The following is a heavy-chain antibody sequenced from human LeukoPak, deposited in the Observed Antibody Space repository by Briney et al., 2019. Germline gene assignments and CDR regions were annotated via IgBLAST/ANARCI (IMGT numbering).Heavy chain of an antibody. CDR2: IGISSGNT. V-gene: IGHV3-21*05. J-gene: IGHJ4*01. D-gene: IGHD4-17*01. CDR1: GFNFIDYS. Sequence: NPGGSLRLSCAASGFNFIDYSMNWVRQAPGKGLEWISYIGISSGNTKYADSVKGRFTISRDKARNSLYLQMNSLRVEDTAMYYCARDHHYAFDNWGHGTLVTVSS. CDR3: ARDHHYAFDN.